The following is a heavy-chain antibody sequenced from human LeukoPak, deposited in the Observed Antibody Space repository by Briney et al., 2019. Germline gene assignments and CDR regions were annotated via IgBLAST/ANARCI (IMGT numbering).Heavy chain of an antibody. Sequence: KASETLSLTCTVSGGSISSSSYYWGWIRQPPGKGLEWIGSIYYSGSTYCNPSLKSRVTISVDTSKNQFSLKLSSVTAADTAVYYCARDLRLEGSGFIDYWGQGTLVTVSS. CDR3: ARDLRLEGSGFIDY. CDR2: IYYSGST. D-gene: IGHD3-22*01. CDR1: GGSISSSSYY. V-gene: IGHV4-39*07. J-gene: IGHJ4*02.